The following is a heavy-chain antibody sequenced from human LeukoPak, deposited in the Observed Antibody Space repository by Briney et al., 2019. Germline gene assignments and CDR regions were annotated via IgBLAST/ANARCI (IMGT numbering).Heavy chain of an antibody. CDR2: FDPEDGET. V-gene: IGHV1-24*01. J-gene: IGHJ3*02. Sequence: ASVKVSCKVSGYTLTELSMHWVRQAPGKGLEWMGGFDPEDGETIYARKFQGRVTMTEDTSTDTAYMELSSLRSEDTAVYYCATELFASDGSGRDAFDIWGQGTMVTVSS. D-gene: IGHD3-10*01. CDR1: GYTLTELS. CDR3: ATELFASDGSGRDAFDI.